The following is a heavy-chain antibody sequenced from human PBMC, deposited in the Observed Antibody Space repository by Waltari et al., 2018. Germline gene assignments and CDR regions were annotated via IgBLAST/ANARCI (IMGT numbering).Heavy chain of an antibody. J-gene: IGHJ5*02. CDR3: AKVRVPAVMFNWFDP. V-gene: IGHV4-4*02. CDR1: RDSLTPHTS. D-gene: IGHD3-10*01. CDR2: IYHSGDW. Sequence: QVKLQESGPGLVTPLGTLSRTCTASRDSLTPHTSWSWVRQSPGKGLEWIGEIYHSGDWNYNPSLQSRVTISLDKSKNQISLRLTSVTAADTAVYYCAKVRVPAVMFNWFDPWGQGTLVTVSS.